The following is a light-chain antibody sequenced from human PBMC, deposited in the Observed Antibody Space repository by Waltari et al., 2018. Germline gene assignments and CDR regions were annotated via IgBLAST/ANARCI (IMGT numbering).Light chain of an antibody. V-gene: IGKV3-15*01. CDR2: DAY. J-gene: IGKJ1*01. CDR1: QSVGSK. CDR3: LQYNHWPPWT. Sequence: EIEMTQSPATLSVSPGERATLSCRASQSVGSKLAWYQQKPGQAPRLLIYDAYTRATGSPARFTGSGSGTEFTLTISSLQSEDFAVYHCLQYNHWPPWTFGQGTKVEIK.